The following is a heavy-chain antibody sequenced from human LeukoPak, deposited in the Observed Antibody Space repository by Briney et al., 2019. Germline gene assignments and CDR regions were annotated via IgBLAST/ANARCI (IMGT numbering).Heavy chain of an antibody. CDR1: GYTFTSYD. D-gene: IGHD3-3*01. CDR2: MNPNSGNT. CDR3: ARGGYDFWSGYSHY. Sequence: ASVKVSCKASGYTFTSYDINWVRQATGQGLEWMGWMNPNSGNTGYAQEFQGRVTMTRNTSISTAYMELSSLRSEDTAVYYCARGGYDFWSGYSHYWGQGTLVTVSS. J-gene: IGHJ4*02. V-gene: IGHV1-8*01.